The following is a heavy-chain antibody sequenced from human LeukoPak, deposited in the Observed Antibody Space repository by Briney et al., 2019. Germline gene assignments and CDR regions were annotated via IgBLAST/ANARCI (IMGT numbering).Heavy chain of an antibody. CDR3: AKSRSEVVVAAANY. J-gene: IGHJ4*02. CDR1: GFTFSSYA. V-gene: IGHV3-23*01. Sequence: GGSLRLSCAASGFTFSSYAMNWVRQAPGKGLEWVSAINGSGGTTYYADSVRGRFTISRDNSKNTLYLQMNSLRAEDTAIYYCAKSRSEVVVAAANYWGQGTLITVSS. CDR2: INGSGGTT. D-gene: IGHD2-15*01.